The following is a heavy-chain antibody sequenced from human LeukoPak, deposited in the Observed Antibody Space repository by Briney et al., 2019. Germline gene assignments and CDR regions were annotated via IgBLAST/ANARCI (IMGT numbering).Heavy chain of an antibody. V-gene: IGHV3-20*04. Sequence: GGSLRPSCAASGFTFDDYGMSWVRQAPGKGLEWVSGINWNGGSTGYADSVEGRFTISRDNAKNSLYLQMNSLRAEDTALYYCARDPYSGYDQYYFDYWGQGTLVTVSS. CDR2: INWNGGST. CDR3: ARDPYSGYDQYYFDY. D-gene: IGHD5-12*01. CDR1: GFTFDDYG. J-gene: IGHJ4*02.